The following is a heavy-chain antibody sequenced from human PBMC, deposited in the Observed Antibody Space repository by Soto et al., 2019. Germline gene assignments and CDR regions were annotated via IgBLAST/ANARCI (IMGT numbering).Heavy chain of an antibody. V-gene: IGHV6-1*01. CDR2: TYYRSKWKN. Sequence: SQTLSITCVISGDSVSSNRAAWKWVRHSPSRGLDWLGRTYYRSKWKNDYALSVNSRITINPDTSKNQFSLQLNSVTPEDTAVYSILRRPDSTFHDWGQGPLVTV. J-gene: IGHJ4*02. CDR1: GDSVSSNRAA. CDR3: LRRPDSTFHD. D-gene: IGHD6-13*01.